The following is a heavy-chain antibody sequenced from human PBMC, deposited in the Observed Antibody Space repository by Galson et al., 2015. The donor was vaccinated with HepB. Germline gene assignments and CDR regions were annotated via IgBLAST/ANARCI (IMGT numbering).Heavy chain of an antibody. Sequence: SLRLSCAASGFTVSSNYMSWVRQAPGKGLEWVSVIYSGGSTHYADSVKGRFTISRDNSKNTLYLQMNSLRAEDTAVYYCARDGPISCSSTSCYHYYYYGMDVWGQGTTVTVSS. CDR3: ARDGPISCSSTSCYHYYYYGMDV. V-gene: IGHV3-66*01. CDR1: GFTVSSNY. D-gene: IGHD2-2*01. J-gene: IGHJ6*02. CDR2: IYSGGST.